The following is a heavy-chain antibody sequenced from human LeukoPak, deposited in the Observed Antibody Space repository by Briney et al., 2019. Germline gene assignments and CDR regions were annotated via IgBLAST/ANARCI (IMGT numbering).Heavy chain of an antibody. V-gene: IGHV1-18*01. CDR3: AREDCTNGVCYPGEY. CDR1: GYTFTSYG. J-gene: IGHJ4*01. D-gene: IGHD2-8*01. Sequence: ASVKESFMASGYTFTSYGISWVRQAPGQGLEWMGWISGYTGDTKYAQKLQGRVTMTTDTSTSTAYMELRSLRSDDTAVYYCAREDCTNGVCYPGEYWGQGGLVIVSS. CDR2: ISGYTGDT.